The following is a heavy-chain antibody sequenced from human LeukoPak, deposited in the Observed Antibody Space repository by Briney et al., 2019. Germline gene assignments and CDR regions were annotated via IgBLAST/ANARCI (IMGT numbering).Heavy chain of an antibody. CDR3: ASGSPAGDC. CDR2: ISSSSSYI. Sequence: GGSLRLSCAASGFSFSSYSMNWVRQAPGKGLEWVSSISSSSSYIYYADSVKGRFTISRDNAKNSLYLEMTSLRAEDTAVYYCASGSPAGDCWGQGTLVTAS. V-gene: IGHV3-21*01. J-gene: IGHJ4*02. CDR1: GFSFSSYS. D-gene: IGHD1-26*01.